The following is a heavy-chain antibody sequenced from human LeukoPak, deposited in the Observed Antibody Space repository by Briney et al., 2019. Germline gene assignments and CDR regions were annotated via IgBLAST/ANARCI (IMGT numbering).Heavy chain of an antibody. D-gene: IGHD4-17*01. V-gene: IGHV5-51*01. Sequence: GESLKISCKTSGYIFTTYWIAWVRQMPGKGLEWMGIIYPGDSDTRYSPSFQGQVTISADKSISTAYLQWSSLKASDTAMHYCARQSTTSSPSDYWGQGTLVTVSS. CDR3: ARQSTTSSPSDY. CDR1: GYIFTTYW. J-gene: IGHJ4*02. CDR2: IYPGDSDT.